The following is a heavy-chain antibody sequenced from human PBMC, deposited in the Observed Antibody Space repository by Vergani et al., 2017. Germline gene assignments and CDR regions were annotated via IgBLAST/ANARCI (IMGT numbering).Heavy chain of an antibody. J-gene: IGHJ4*02. CDR3: ARGGPYVWGSVKAGFGY. D-gene: IGHD3-16*01. CDR1: GGPFSGYY. CDR2: INHSGST. V-gene: IGHV4-34*01. Sequence: QVQLQQWGAGLLKPSETLSLTCAVYGGPFSGYYWSWIRQPPGKGLGWIGEINHSGSTNYNPSLKSRVTISVDTSKNQFSLQLSSVPAADTAVYYCARGGPYVWGSVKAGFGYWGQGTLVTVSS.